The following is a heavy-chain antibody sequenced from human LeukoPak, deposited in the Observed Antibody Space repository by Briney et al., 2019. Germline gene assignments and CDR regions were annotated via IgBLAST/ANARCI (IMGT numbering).Heavy chain of an antibody. V-gene: IGHV4-39*07. J-gene: IGHJ4*02. Sequence: SETLSLTCTVSGGSISSSSYYWGWIRQPPGKGLEWIGSFYYSGSTYYNPSLKSRVTISVDTSKNQFSLKLSSVTAADTAVYYCARRMVRGVMRPLFDYWGQGTLVTVSS. CDR2: FYYSGST. D-gene: IGHD3-10*01. CDR3: ARRMVRGVMRPLFDY. CDR1: GGSISSSSYY.